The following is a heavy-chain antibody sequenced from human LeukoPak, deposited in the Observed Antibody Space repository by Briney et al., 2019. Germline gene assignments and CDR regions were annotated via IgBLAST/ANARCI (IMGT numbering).Heavy chain of an antibody. Sequence: GGSLRLSCAASGFTVSSNYMSWVRQAPGKGLEWVSVIYSGGSTYYADSVKGRFTISRDNSKNTLYLQMNSLRAEDTAVYYCARGSGPGIVATSNFDYWGQGTLVTVSS. D-gene: IGHD5-12*01. CDR1: GFTVSSNY. J-gene: IGHJ4*02. V-gene: IGHV3-66*01. CDR3: ARGSGPGIVATSNFDY. CDR2: IYSGGST.